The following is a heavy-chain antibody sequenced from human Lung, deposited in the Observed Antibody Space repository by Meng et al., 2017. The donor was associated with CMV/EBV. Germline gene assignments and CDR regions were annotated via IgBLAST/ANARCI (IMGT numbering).Heavy chain of an antibody. CDR2: VNGSGGST. J-gene: IGHJ3*02. Sequence: SLKISCAASGFTFSSYAMSWVRQAPGKGLEWVSGVNGSGGSTHNADSVKGRFTISRDNSKNTLYLQMNSLRAEDTAVYYCAKGYDFWGQEAFDIWGQG. CDR3: AKGYDFWGQEAFDI. D-gene: IGHD3-3*01. CDR1: GFTFSSYA. V-gene: IGHV3-23*01.